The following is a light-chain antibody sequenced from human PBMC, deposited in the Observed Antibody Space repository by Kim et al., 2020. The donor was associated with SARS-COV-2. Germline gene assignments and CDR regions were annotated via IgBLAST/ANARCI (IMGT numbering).Light chain of an antibody. J-gene: IGLJ2*01. CDR2: EDN. Sequence: NTVTISCTRSNGGIASNYVQWYQLRPGSAPTTVIYEDNQRPSGVPDRFSGSIDSSSNSASLTISGLKTEDEADYYCQSYDSSNPVVFGGGTKLTVL. V-gene: IGLV6-57*03. CDR1: NGGIASNY. CDR3: QSYDSSNPVV.